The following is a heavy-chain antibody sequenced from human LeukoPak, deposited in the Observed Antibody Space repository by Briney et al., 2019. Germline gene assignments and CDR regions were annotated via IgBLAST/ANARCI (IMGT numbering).Heavy chain of an antibody. CDR1: GFTFSSYW. D-gene: IGHD5-18*01. Sequence: GGSLRLSCAASGFTFSSYWMSWVRQAPGKGLEWVANIKQDGGEKYYVDSVKGRFTISRDNAKKSLYLQMNSLRAEDTAVYYCARDAAMVKPTAEYFQHWGQGTLVTVSS. CDR2: IKQDGGEK. J-gene: IGHJ1*01. V-gene: IGHV3-7*01. CDR3: ARDAAMVKPTAEYFQH.